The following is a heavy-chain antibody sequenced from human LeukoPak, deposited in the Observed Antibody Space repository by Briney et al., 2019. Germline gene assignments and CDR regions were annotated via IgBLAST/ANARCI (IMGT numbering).Heavy chain of an antibody. J-gene: IGHJ6*03. CDR3: ARASGWYERGPDYYSYYMDV. CDR1: GLTLSSYS. Sequence: GQSLRPSWAASGLTLSSYSMNWVRQAPGKGLGWVSSIRSRTSQINYADSVEGPSTIARHNAKHPISLQMNSLGAEDTAVYYCARASGWYERGPDYYSYYMDVWGKGTTVTVSS. V-gene: IGHV3-21*01. D-gene: IGHD6-19*01. CDR2: IRSRTSQI.